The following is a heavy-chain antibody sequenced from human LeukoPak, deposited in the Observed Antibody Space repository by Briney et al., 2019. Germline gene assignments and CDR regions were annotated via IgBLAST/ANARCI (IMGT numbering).Heavy chain of an antibody. CDR3: ATARSVAGPFDY. V-gene: IGHV1-24*01. D-gene: IGHD6-19*01. CDR1: GYTLTELS. J-gene: IGHJ4*02. Sequence: ASVKVSCKVSGYTLTELSTHWVRQAPGKGLEWMGGFDPEDGETIYAQKFQGRVTMTEDTSTDTADMELSSLRSEDTAVYYCATARSVAGPFDYWGQGTLVTVSS. CDR2: FDPEDGET.